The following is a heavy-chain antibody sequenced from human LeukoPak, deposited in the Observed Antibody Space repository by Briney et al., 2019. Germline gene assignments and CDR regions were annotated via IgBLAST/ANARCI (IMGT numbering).Heavy chain of an antibody. CDR1: GGSFSGYY. J-gene: IGHJ4*02. CDR3: AVGTVTYSDFDY. Sequence: PSETLSLTCAVSGGSFSGYYWTWIRQPPGKGLEWIGEINHSGSANYNPSLMSRVTISLDTSKNHFSLNLSSVTAADTAVYYCAVGTVTYSDFDYWGQGTLVTVSS. CDR2: INHSGSA. V-gene: IGHV4-34*01. D-gene: IGHD4-4*01.